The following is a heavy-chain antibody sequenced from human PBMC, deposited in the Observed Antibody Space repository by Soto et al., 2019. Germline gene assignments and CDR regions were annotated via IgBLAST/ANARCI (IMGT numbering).Heavy chain of an antibody. CDR2: IIPMFGTA. V-gene: IGHV1-69*13. CDR1: GGTFSSYA. Sequence: ASVKVSCKASGGTFSSYAISWVRQAPGQGLEWMGGIIPMFGTANYAQKFQGRVTITADESTSTAYMELSSLRSEDTAVYYCSTYKRIAAADRDHYYYGMDVWGQGTTVTVSS. J-gene: IGHJ6*02. D-gene: IGHD6-13*01. CDR3: STYKRIAAADRDHYYYGMDV.